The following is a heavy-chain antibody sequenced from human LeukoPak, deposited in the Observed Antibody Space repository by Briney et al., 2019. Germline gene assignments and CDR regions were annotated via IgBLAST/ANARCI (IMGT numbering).Heavy chain of an antibody. D-gene: IGHD3-22*01. CDR2: IHYSGST. J-gene: IGHJ4*02. CDR1: GGSISSGGYY. CDR3: ARGAYDSSGRYVYDFDY. Sequence: VKPSQTLSLTCTISGGSISSGGYYWNWIRQHPGKGLEWIGYIHYSGSTQFNASLKSRLIISVDTSKNQFSLKLNSVTAADTAVYYCARGAYDSSGRYVYDFDYWGQGTLVTVSS. V-gene: IGHV4-31*03.